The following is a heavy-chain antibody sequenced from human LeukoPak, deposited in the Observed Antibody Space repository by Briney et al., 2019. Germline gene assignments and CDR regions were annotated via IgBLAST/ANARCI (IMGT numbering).Heavy chain of an antibody. CDR1: GGSISSYY. CDR2: IYYSGST. V-gene: IGHV4-59*01. J-gene: IGHJ4*02. Sequence: PSETLSLTCTVSGGSISSYYWSWIRQPPGKGLEWIGYIYYSGSTNYNPSLKSRVTISVDTSKNQFSLKLGSVTAADTAVYYCARSRSFYYGSGIGFFWGQGTLVTVSS. CDR3: ARSRSFYYGSGIGFF. D-gene: IGHD3-10*01.